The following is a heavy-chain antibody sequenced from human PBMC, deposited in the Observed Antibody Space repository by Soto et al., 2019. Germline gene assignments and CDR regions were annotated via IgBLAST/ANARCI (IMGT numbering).Heavy chain of an antibody. V-gene: IGHV5-51*01. Sequence: EVQLVQSGAEVKKPGESLKISCKGSGYRFTDYWIGWLRQMPGKGLEWMGLIYPGDSATTYGPSFQGQVTISADKSISTAYLQWSSLKSSDTAMYYCAIYASSSEWDYFDYWGQGTLVTVSP. J-gene: IGHJ4*02. CDR3: AIYASSSEWDYFDY. CDR1: GYRFTDYW. CDR2: IYPGDSAT. D-gene: IGHD6-6*01.